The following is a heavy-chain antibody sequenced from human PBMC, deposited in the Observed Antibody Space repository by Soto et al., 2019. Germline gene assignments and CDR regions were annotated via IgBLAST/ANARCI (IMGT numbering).Heavy chain of an antibody. CDR3: ARAQRERETVVVYYYYYGMDV. V-gene: IGHV3-48*02. D-gene: IGHD2-15*01. CDR2: ISSSSSTI. Sequence: EVQLVESGGGLVQPGGSLRLSCAASGFTFSSYSMNWVRQAPGKGLEWVSYISSSSSTIYYADSVKGRFTISGDNAKNSLYLQMNSLRDEDTGVYYCARAQRERETVVVYYYYYGMDVWGQGTTVTVS. CDR1: GFTFSSYS. J-gene: IGHJ6*02.